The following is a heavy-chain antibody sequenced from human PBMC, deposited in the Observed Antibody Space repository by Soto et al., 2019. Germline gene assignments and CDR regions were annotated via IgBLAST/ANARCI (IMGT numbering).Heavy chain of an antibody. CDR2: IWYDGSNK. Sequence: QVQLVESGGGVVQPGRSLRLSCAASGFTFSSYGMHWVRQAPGKGLEWVAVIWYDGSNKYYADSVKGRFTICRDNSKNTLYLQMNSLRAEDTAVYYCARDGVTGTLDYWGQGTLVTVSS. V-gene: IGHV3-33*01. CDR1: GFTFSSYG. J-gene: IGHJ4*02. D-gene: IGHD1-20*01. CDR3: ARDGVTGTLDY.